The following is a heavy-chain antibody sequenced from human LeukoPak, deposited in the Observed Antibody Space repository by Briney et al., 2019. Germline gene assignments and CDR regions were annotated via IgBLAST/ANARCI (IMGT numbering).Heavy chain of an antibody. CDR2: ISGSDGST. D-gene: IGHD3-10*01. J-gene: IGHJ4*02. CDR3: AKGTKDYGSGSHNFDF. V-gene: IGHV3-23*01. Sequence: GGSLRLSCAASGFTSSSYAMSWVRQAPGKGLGWVSGISGSDGSTYYADSVKGRLTITRDNSKNTLYLQMNSLRAEDTAVYYCAKGTKDYGSGSHNFDFWGQGILVTVSS. CDR1: GFTSSSYA.